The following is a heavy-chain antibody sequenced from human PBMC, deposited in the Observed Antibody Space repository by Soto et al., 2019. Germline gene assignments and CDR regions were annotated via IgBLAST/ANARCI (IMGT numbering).Heavy chain of an antibody. J-gene: IGHJ6*02. D-gene: IGHD3-9*01. Sequence: EVQLVESGGGLVQPGGSLRLSCAASGFTFSSYSMNWVRQAPGNGLEWVSYISSSSSTIYYADSVKGRFTISRDKAKNSLYLHINSLRAEDTALYYCARDRSYYDILTGDYYYYYGMDVWGQGTTVSVSS. CDR2: ISSSSSTI. V-gene: IGHV3-48*01. CDR1: GFTFSSYS. CDR3: ARDRSYYDILTGDYYYYYGMDV.